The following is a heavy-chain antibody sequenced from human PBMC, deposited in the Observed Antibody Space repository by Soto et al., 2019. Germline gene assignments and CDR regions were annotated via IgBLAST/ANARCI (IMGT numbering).Heavy chain of an antibody. J-gene: IGHJ4*02. CDR2: IYYSGST. CDR3: ARRNVLLWFGEFSYYFDY. CDR1: GGSIRSSSYY. Sequence: PSETLSLSCTVSGGSIRSSSYYWGWIRQPPGKGLEWIGSIYYSGSTYYNPSLKSRVTISVDTSKNQFSLKLSSVTAADTAVYYCARRNVLLWFGEFSYYFDYWGQGTLVTVSS. D-gene: IGHD3-10*01. V-gene: IGHV4-39*01.